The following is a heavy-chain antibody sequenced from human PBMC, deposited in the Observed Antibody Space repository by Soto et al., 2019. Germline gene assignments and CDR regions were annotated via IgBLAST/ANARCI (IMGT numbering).Heavy chain of an antibody. CDR1: GYTFTSYG. J-gene: IGHJ4*02. CDR3: SSGHSGWYSAC. V-gene: IGHV1-18*01. D-gene: IGHD6-19*01. Sequence: QVQLVQSGAEVKKPGASVKVSCKASGYTFTSYGISWVRQAPGQGLEWMGGISAYNGNTNYAQKLQGRVTMTTDTARSTAYSDLRTLSSDDTAVFSVSSGHSGWYSACWGQEALLTV. CDR2: ISAYNGNT.